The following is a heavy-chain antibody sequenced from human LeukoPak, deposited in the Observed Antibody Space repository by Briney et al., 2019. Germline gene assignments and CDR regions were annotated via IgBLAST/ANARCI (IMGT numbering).Heavy chain of an antibody. V-gene: IGHV3-48*02. Sequence: PGGSLRLSCAASGFTFSSYTMNWVRQAPGKGLEWVSYISTGSSTIYYADSVKGRFSLSRDDAKNSLYLQMNSLRDEDTAVYYCVRNFGSWGQGTQVTVSS. CDR3: VRNFGS. J-gene: IGHJ5*01. CDR1: GFTFSSYT. CDR2: ISTGSSTI.